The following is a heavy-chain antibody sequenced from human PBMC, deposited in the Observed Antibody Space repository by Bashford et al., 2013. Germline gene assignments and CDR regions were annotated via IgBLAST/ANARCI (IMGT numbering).Heavy chain of an antibody. V-gene: IGHV4-31*03. J-gene: IGHJ4*02. CDR1: RGSISSGDFY. Sequence: SETLSLTCSVSRGSISSGDFYWSWIRRAAGEGPGVDGFIHHSGNTYYKPSLKSRISMSVDTSQNLFSLKVNSLTAADSAMYYCARTDFGGNSVYFDFWGQGTLVTVSS. CDR3: ARTDFGGNSVYFDF. D-gene: IGHD4-23*01. CDR2: IHHSGNT.